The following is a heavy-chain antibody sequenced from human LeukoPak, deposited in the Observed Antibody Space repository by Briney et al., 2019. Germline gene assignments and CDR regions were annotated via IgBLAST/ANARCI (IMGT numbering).Heavy chain of an antibody. D-gene: IGHD4-11*01. CDR2: ISGSGGST. CDR1: GFTFSSYA. J-gene: IGHJ6*03. CDR3: ARRVKYYYYYMDV. V-gene: IGHV3-23*01. Sequence: GGSLRLSCAASGFTFSSYAMSWVRQAPGKGLEWVSAISGSGGSTYYADSVKGRFTISRGNSKNTLYLQMNSLRAEDTAVYYCARRVKYYYYYMDVWGKGTTVTISS.